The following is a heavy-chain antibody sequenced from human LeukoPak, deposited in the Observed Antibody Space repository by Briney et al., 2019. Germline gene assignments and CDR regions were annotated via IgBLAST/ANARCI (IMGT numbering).Heavy chain of an antibody. J-gene: IGHJ5*02. CDR2: INPNSGGT. Sequence: ASVKVSCKASGYTFTGYYMHWVRQAPGQGLEWMGWINPNSGGTNYAQKFQGRVTMTRDTSISTTYMELSRLRSDDTAVYYCARDGSSQTMIVVGGWFDPWGQGTLVTVSS. CDR3: ARDGSSQTMIVVGGWFDP. CDR1: GYTFTGYY. V-gene: IGHV1-2*02. D-gene: IGHD3-22*01.